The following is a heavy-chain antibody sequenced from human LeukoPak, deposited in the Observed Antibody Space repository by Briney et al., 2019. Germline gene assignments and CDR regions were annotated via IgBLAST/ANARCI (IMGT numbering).Heavy chain of an antibody. CDR2: MNPNSGNT. CDR3: ARGREYSTGMDDY. J-gene: IGHJ4*02. D-gene: IGHD6-25*01. CDR1: GYTFTSYD. V-gene: IGHV1-8*03. Sequence: ASVKVSCKASGYTFTSYDINWVRQATGQGLEWMGWMNPNSGNTGYAQKFQGRVTITRNTSISTAYMELSSLRSEDTAVYYCARGREYSTGMDDYWGQGTLVTVSS.